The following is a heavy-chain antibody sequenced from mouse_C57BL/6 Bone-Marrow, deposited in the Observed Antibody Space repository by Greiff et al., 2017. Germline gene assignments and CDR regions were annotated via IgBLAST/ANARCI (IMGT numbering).Heavy chain of an antibody. J-gene: IGHJ4*01. CDR3: ANDYYGSRGDAMDY. V-gene: IGHV1-55*01. CDR1: GYTFTSYW. Sequence: VQLQQSGAELVKPGASVKMSCKASGYTFTSYWITWVKQRPGQGLEWIGDIYPGSGSTNYNEKFKSKATLTVDTSSSTAYMQLSSLTSEDSAVYYYANDYYGSRGDAMDYWGQGTSVTVSS. D-gene: IGHD1-1*01. CDR2: IYPGSGST.